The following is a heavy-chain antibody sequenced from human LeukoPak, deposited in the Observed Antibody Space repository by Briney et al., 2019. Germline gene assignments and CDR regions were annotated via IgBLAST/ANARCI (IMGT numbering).Heavy chain of an antibody. CDR1: GFTVDTNY. J-gene: IGHJ4*02. D-gene: IGHD2-21*02. Sequence: PGGSLRLSCAVSGFTVDTNYMSWVRQAPGKGLEWVSVTSSGGTTSYADSVEGRFTISRDNSKNTLFLHMNSLRAEDTAVYYCARLVVTATHFDSWGQGTLVTVSS. CDR2: TSSGGTT. CDR3: ARLVVTATHFDS. V-gene: IGHV3-53*01.